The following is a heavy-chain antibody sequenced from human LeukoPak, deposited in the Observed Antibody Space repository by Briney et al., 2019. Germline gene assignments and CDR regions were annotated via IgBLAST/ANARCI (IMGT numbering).Heavy chain of an antibody. CDR3: ARGGGLYSYGLGSFDY. CDR1: GGSISSYY. V-gene: IGHV4-4*07. J-gene: IGHJ4*02. CDR2: IYTTGNT. D-gene: IGHD5-18*01. Sequence: SETLSLTCSVSGGSISSYYWSWIRQPAGKGREWIGRIYTTGNTDYNPSLKSRVTMSVDTSKNQFSLNLSSVTAADTAVYYCARGGGLYSYGLGSFDYWGQGTLVTVSS.